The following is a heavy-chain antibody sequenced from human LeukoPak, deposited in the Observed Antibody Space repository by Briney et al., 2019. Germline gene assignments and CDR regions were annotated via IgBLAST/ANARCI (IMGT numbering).Heavy chain of an antibody. CDR1: GFTFSSYG. CDR2: ISYDGSNK. D-gene: IGHD6-19*01. V-gene: IGHV3-30*03. Sequence: GGSLRLSCAASGFTFSSYGMHWVRQAPGKGLEWVAVISYDGSNKYYAGSVKGRFTISRDNSKNTLYLQMNSLRAEDTAVYYCATWYSSGWHDAFDIWGQGTMVTVSS. CDR3: ATWYSSGWHDAFDI. J-gene: IGHJ3*02.